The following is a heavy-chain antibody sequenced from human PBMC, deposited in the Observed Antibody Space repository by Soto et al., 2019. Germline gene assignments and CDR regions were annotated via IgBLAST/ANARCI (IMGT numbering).Heavy chain of an antibody. D-gene: IGHD3-16*01. V-gene: IGHV4-61*01. Sequence: SETLSLTCAVSGDSVSNDNYYWSWIRQPPGKGLEWIGYIYYSGTTNYNSYLKSRLSLSVDMSKNQFSLKLASVTAADTAVYFCARSQRGRTAFTFDYWRQGALVTVSS. CDR2: IYYSGTT. CDR1: GDSVSNDNYY. CDR3: ARSQRGRTAFTFDY. J-gene: IGHJ4*02.